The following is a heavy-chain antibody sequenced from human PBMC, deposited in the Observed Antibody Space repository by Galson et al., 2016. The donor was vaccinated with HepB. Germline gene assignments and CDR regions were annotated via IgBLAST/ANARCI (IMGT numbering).Heavy chain of an antibody. CDR3: ARHLKIQLWLRGNWFDP. D-gene: IGHD5-18*01. Sequence: ETLSLPCTVSGESLTSTYYYWMWIRQPPGEGLEWVASIYYHGKTNFSPSPKSRVTISADTSKNQFSLKLSSVTAADTAVYYCARHLKIQLWLRGNWFDPWGQGTLVTVSS. V-gene: IGHV4-39*01. J-gene: IGHJ5*02. CDR2: IYYHGKT. CDR1: GESLTSTYYY.